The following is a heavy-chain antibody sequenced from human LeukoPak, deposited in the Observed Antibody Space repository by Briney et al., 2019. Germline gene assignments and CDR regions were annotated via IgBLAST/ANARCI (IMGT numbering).Heavy chain of an antibody. Sequence: ASVKVSCKASGYTFTSYGISWVRQAPGQGLEWMGWISGYNGNTHYAQKPQDRVTMTTDTSTSTAYMELRSLRSDDTAVYYCARGPYCSGGTCYSQYFDYWGQGTLVTVSS. CDR1: GYTFTSYG. CDR3: ARGPYCSGGTCYSQYFDY. V-gene: IGHV1-18*01. J-gene: IGHJ4*02. CDR2: ISGYNGNT. D-gene: IGHD2-15*01.